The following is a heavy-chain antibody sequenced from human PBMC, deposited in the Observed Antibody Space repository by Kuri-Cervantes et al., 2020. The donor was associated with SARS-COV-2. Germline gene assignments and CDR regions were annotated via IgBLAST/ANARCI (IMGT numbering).Heavy chain of an antibody. CDR3: AKDFQYYDILTGYLAGEYYYYYYYMDV. CDR2: VSYNGTNK. D-gene: IGHD3-9*01. CDR1: GFNYLNYA. J-gene: IGHJ6*03. Sequence: GESLKISCTASGFNYLNYAMHWVRQAPGTGLEWVAVVSYNGTNKYYADSVKGRFTISRDNSKNTLYLQMNSLRAEDTAVYYCAKDFQYYDILTGYLAGEYYYYYYYMDVWGKGTTVTVSS. V-gene: IGHV3-30-3*01.